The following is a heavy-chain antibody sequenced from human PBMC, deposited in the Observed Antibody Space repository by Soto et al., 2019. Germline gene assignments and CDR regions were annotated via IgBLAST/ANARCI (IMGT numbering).Heavy chain of an antibody. CDR2: MNPNRGNT. D-gene: IGHD3-22*01. J-gene: IGHJ3*02. CDR1: GYTFTSYD. CDR3: ARDGANYYDSSGSGDI. Sequence: QVQLVQSGAEVKKPGASVKVSCKASGYTFTSYDINWVRQATGQGLEWMGWMNPNRGNTGYAQKFQGRVTMTRNTSISTAYMELSSLRSEDTAVYYCARDGANYYDSSGSGDIWGQGTMVTVSS. V-gene: IGHV1-8*01.